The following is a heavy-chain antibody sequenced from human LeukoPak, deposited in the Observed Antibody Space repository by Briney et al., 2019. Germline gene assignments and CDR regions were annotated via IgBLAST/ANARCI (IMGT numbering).Heavy chain of an antibody. CDR1: GYTFTDYY. V-gene: IGHV1-69-2*01. J-gene: IGHJ4*02. CDR2: VDPEDGET. Sequence: GATVKFSCKASGYTFTDYYMHWVQQAPGKGLEWMGRVDPEDGETIYAEKFQGRVTITADTSTDTAYMELSSLRSEDTAVYYCATDRSSSWYRDFDYWGQGTLVTVSS. CDR3: ATDRSSSWYRDFDY. D-gene: IGHD6-13*01.